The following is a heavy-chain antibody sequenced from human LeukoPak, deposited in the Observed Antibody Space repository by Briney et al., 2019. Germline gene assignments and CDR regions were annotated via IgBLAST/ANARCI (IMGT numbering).Heavy chain of an antibody. D-gene: IGHD5-18*01. CDR3: AGGYSYGSTFYYMDV. V-gene: IGHV4-39*07. CDR2: IYYSGST. Sequence: SETLSLTCTVSGGSISSSSYYWGWIRQPPGKGLEWIGSIYYSGSTYYNPSLKSRVTISVDTSKNQFSLKLSSVTAADTAVYYCAGGYSYGSTFYYMDVWGKGTTVTISS. CDR1: GGSISSSSYY. J-gene: IGHJ6*03.